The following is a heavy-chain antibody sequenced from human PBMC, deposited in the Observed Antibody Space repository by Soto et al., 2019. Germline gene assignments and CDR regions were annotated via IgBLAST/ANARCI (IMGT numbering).Heavy chain of an antibody. D-gene: IGHD3-10*01. CDR3: ARDGYDGSGSPYPAY. Sequence: TLSLTCSVSGGSMSEYFWSWIRQSPGKGLEWIGYIYYLGSTDYNPSLKSRVTISVDTSKRQFSLRLTSVTAADTAVYYCARDGYDGSGSPYPAYWGPGTQVTVPS. CDR1: GGSMSEYF. CDR2: IYYLGST. V-gene: IGHV4-59*01. J-gene: IGHJ4*02.